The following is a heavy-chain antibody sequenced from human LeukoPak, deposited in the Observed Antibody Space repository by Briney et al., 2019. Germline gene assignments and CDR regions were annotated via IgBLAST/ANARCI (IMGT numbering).Heavy chain of an antibody. V-gene: IGHV3-21*04. CDR3: AKAPPTPLYYYYYMDV. CDR2: ISSSSSYI. CDR1: GFTFSSYS. Sequence: PGGSLRLSCAASGFTFSSYSMNWVRQAPGKGLEWVSPISSSSSYIYYADSVKGRFTISRDNSKNTLYLQMNSLRAEDTAVYYCAKAPPTPLYYYYYMDVWGKGTTVTVSS. J-gene: IGHJ6*03.